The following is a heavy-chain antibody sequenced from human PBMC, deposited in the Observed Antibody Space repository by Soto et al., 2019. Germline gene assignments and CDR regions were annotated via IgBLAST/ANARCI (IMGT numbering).Heavy chain of an antibody. CDR1: GFTFSDYG. CDR3: TRDIKSTYFDY. Sequence: GGSLRLSCAASGFTFSDYGMHWVRQAPGKGLEWVAVVFYDSSKTYYANSVKGRFTISRDNSKSTMSLQMNSLRAGDTAVYYCTRDIKSTYFDYWGQGTVVTVSS. D-gene: IGHD1-20*01. CDR2: VFYDSSKT. V-gene: IGHV3-33*01. J-gene: IGHJ4*02.